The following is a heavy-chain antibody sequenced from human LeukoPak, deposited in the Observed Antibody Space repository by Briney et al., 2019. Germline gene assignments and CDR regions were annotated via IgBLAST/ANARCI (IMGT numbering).Heavy chain of an antibody. V-gene: IGHV3-66*01. J-gene: IGHJ4*02. D-gene: IGHD3-3*01. Sequence: PGGSLRLSCAASGFTVSSNYMSWVRQAPGKGLEWVSVIYSGGSTYYADSVKGRFTISRDNSKNTLYLQMNSLRAEDTAVYYCAREGGYDFWSGRSQYFDYWGQGTLVTSPQ. CDR2: IYSGGST. CDR1: GFTVSSNY. CDR3: AREGGYDFWSGRSQYFDY.